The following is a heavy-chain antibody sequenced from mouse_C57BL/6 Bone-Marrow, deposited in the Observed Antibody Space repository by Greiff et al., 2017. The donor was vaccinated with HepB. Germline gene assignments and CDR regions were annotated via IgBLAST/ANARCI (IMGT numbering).Heavy chain of an antibody. V-gene: IGHV1-69*01. J-gene: IGHJ4*01. CDR2: IDPSDSYT. D-gene: IGHD3-2*02. Sequence: QVQLQQPGAELVMPGASVKLSCKASGYTFTSYWMHWVKQRPGQGLEWIGEIDPSDSYTNSNQKFKGKSTLTVDKSSSTAYMQLSSLTSEDSAVSYCARSRQLSLRVYALDYWGQGTSVTVSS. CDR3: ARSRQLSLRVYALDY. CDR1: GYTFTSYW.